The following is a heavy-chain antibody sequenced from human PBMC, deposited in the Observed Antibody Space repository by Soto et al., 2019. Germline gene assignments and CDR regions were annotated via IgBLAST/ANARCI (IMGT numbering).Heavy chain of an antibody. V-gene: IGHV3-23*01. CDR3: AKATATGGGAFDI. CDR1: GFTCSSYD. D-gene: IGHD2-8*02. CDR2: ILVGGST. Sequence: GGSLRLSCAASGFTCSSYDMSWVRQAPGKGLEWVSTILVGGSTHYPDSVKGRFTISRDNSKNTVFLQMNSLTPGDTAVYYCAKATATGGGAFDICGQGTVVTVSS. J-gene: IGHJ3*02.